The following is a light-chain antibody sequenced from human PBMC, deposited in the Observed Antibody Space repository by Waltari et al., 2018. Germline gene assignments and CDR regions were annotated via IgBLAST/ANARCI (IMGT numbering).Light chain of an antibody. Sequence: EIVMTQSPATLSVSPGERATLSCRASQSVSSNLAWYQQKPGQAPRLLIYGASTRATGIPARVSGSGSGTEFTLTISSLQSEDFAVYYCQQYNNWPPMWTFGQGTKVEIK. CDR2: GAS. CDR3: QQYNNWPPMWT. CDR1: QSVSSN. V-gene: IGKV3-15*01. J-gene: IGKJ1*01.